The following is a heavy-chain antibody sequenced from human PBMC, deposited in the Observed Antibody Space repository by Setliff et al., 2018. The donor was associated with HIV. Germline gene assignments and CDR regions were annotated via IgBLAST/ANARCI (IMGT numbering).Heavy chain of an antibody. V-gene: IGHV4-34*01. CDR1: GGSFSGYY. J-gene: IGHJ4*02. CDR3: ARQKKSSSWSPNDY. D-gene: IGHD2-2*01. Sequence: SETLSLTCAVYGGSFSGYYWSWIRQPPGKGLEWIGEINHDRTTNYNPSLKSRVTISVDTSKNQFSLTLNSVTAADTAVYYCARQKKSSSWSPNDYWGQGTLVTVSS. CDR2: INHDRTT.